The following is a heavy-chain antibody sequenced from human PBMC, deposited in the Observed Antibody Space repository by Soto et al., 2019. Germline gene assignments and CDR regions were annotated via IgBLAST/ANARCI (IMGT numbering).Heavy chain of an antibody. D-gene: IGHD3-16*02. J-gene: IGHJ4*02. V-gene: IGHV3-30*03. CDR2: ISYDGSNK. CDR1: GFTFSSYG. CDR3: AIQPYDYVWGSYRPRYFDY. Sequence: PGGSLRLSCAASGFTFSSYGMHWVRQAPGKGLEWVAVISYDGSNKYYADSVKGRFTISRDNSKNTLYLQMNSLRAEDTAVYYCAIQPYDYVWGSYRPRYFDYWGQGTLVTVSS.